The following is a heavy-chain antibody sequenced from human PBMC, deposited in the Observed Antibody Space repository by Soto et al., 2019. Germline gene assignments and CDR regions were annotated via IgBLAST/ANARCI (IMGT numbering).Heavy chain of an antibody. CDR3: ARGGVPEDYYYYGMDV. CDR2: INPNSGGT. D-gene: IGHD2-2*01. J-gene: IGHJ6*02. V-gene: IGHV1-2*04. CDR1: GYTFTGYY. Sequence: ASVKVSCKASGYTFTGYYMHWVRQAPGQGLEWMGWINPNSGGTNYAQKFQGWVTMTRDTSISTAYMELSRLRSDDTAVYYCARGGVPEDYYYYGMDVWGQGTTVTVSS.